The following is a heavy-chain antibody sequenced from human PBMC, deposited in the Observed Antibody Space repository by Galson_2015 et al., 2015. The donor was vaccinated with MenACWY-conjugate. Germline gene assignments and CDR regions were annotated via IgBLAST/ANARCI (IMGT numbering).Heavy chain of an antibody. CDR3: AKHSRGGYFDP. V-gene: IGHV4-59*08. J-gene: IGHJ5*02. D-gene: IGHD1-26*01. CDR2: IYFGGRT. CDR1: GGSINNY. Sequence: ETLSLTCSVSGGSINNYWSWIRQPPGKGLEWIGYIYFGGRTSYNPSLTSRVTISIDTSKNVFSLTLNSVTAADTAVYYCAKHSRGGYFDPWGQGTLVTVAS.